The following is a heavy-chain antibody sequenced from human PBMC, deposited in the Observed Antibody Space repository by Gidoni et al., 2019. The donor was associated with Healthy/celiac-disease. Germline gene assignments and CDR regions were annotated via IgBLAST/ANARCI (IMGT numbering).Heavy chain of an antibody. CDR2: IKQDGSEK. Sequence: EVQLVESGGGLVQPGGSLRLSCAASGFTFSSYWMSWVRQAPGKGLEWVANIKQDGSEKYYVDSVKGRFTISRDNAKNSLYLQMNSLRAEDTAVYYCARFRSGSYFCMDVWGQGTTVTVSS. D-gene: IGHD1-26*01. V-gene: IGHV3-7*01. J-gene: IGHJ6*02. CDR3: ARFRSGSYFCMDV. CDR1: GFTFSSYW.